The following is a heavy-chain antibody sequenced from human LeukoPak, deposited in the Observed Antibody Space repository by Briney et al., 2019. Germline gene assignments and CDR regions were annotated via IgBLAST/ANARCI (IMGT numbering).Heavy chain of an antibody. D-gene: IGHD3-16*01. Sequence: SVKVSCKASGGTFSSYAISWVRQAPGQGLEWMGGIIPIFGTANYAQKFQGRVTITADESTSTAYMELSSLRSEDTAVYYCARDGGEIGSGSFDIWGQGTMVTVSS. CDR2: IIPIFGTA. CDR3: ARDGGEIGSGSFDI. V-gene: IGHV1-69*01. J-gene: IGHJ3*02. CDR1: GGTFSSYA.